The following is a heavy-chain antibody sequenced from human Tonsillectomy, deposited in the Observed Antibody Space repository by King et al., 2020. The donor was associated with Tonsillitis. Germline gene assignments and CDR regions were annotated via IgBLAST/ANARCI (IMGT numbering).Heavy chain of an antibody. CDR1: GDSVSGSTIA. CDR2: TYYRSRWFY. Sequence: VQLQQSGPGVVKPSETLSLTCVVSGDSVSGSTIAWNGIRQAPSRGLEWLGRTYYRSRWFYEYAISIRSRMTINADTSKNQFSLRLSSVTPEDTAMYYCARASPDVALDSWGQGTLVTVSS. V-gene: IGHV6-1*01. J-gene: IGHJ4*02. CDR3: ARASPDVALDS.